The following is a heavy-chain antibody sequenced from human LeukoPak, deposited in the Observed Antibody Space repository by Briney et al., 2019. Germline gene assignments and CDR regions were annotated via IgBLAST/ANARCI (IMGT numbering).Heavy chain of an antibody. D-gene: IGHD2-2*01. Sequence: SETLSLTCTVSGSISSYYWSWIRQPPGKGLEWIGYIYTIGSSIYNPFLKRLLTISVDTSKNQFSLDLSSVTAADTAVYYCARQKCTSTSWLTKNAFDIWGQGTMVTVSS. CDR1: GSISSYY. CDR3: ARQKCTSTSWLTKNAFDI. CDR2: IYTIGSS. J-gene: IGHJ3*02. V-gene: IGHV4-4*09.